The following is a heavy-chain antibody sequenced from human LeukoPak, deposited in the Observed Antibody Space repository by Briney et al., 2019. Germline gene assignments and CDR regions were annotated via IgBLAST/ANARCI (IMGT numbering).Heavy chain of an antibody. CDR1: GGTFNTSA. V-gene: IGHV1-69*04. CDR3: ARDQGLTAPPPYGLDV. D-gene: IGHD5-18*01. CDR2: SMPVLNKT. Sequence: SFQTSGGTFNTSAITWGRQAPGQGVEWMGRSMPVLNKTNYSQRFQGRGELNEDKSTRRGYNAVKSGRSEETAVYYCARDQGLTAPPPYGLDVWGQGTTXXVXS. J-gene: IGHJ6*02.